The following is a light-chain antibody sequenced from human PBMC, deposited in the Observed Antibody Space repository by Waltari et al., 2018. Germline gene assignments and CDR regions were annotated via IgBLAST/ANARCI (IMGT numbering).Light chain of an antibody. CDR2: WAS. CDR3: HQYYTTPMT. J-gene: IGKJ1*01. CDR1: QSLFSSFTNYNY. Sequence: DIVMTQSPDSLAVSLGARATIHCRSSQSLFSSFTNYNYLFWYQQKPGQPPRLLFYWASTRESGVPDRFSGSGSGTDFTLTISSLQPEDVAVYYCHQYYTTPMTFGQGTKVEIK. V-gene: IGKV4-1*01.